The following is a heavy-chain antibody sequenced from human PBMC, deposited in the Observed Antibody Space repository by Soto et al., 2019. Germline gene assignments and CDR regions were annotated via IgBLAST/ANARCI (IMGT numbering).Heavy chain of an antibody. CDR1: GFTFSNNA. CDR3: ARRTTTTAFSAMDV. V-gene: IGHV3-30-3*01. Sequence: QVQLVESGGGVVQPGRSLRLSCAASGFTFSNNAMDWVRQAPGKGLEWVAVISYDGSNKYIAESVKGRFTISRDNSKNPLFLQMNSLGAGDTAVDFCARRTTTTAFSAMDVWGQGTTVTVSS. D-gene: IGHD2-21*02. CDR2: ISYDGSNK. J-gene: IGHJ6*02.